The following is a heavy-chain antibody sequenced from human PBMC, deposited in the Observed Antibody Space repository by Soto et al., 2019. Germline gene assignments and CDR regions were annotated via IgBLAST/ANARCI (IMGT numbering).Heavy chain of an antibody. CDR2: IIPIFGTA. CDR1: GGTFSSYA. D-gene: IGHD6-19*01. Sequence: ASVKVSCKASGGTFSSYAISWVRQAPGQGLEWMGGIIPIFGTANYAQKFQGRVTITADESTSTAYMELSSLRSEDTAVYYCARDATDGIVVAGTQGMDVWGQGTTVTVSS. CDR3: ARDATDGIVVAGTQGMDV. J-gene: IGHJ6*02. V-gene: IGHV1-69*13.